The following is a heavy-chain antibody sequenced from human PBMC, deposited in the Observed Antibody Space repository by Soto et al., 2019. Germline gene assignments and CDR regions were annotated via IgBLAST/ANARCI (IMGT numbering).Heavy chain of an antibody. CDR1: GGTFSSYA. Sequence: QVQLVQSGAEVKKPGSSVKVSCKASGGTFSSYAISWVRQAPGQGLGWRGGIIPIFGTANYAQKFQGRVTITADESTSTAYMELSSLRSEDTAVYYCATMATASYYFDYWGQGTLVTVSS. CDR2: IIPIFGTA. D-gene: IGHD5-18*01. J-gene: IGHJ4*02. CDR3: ATMATASYYFDY. V-gene: IGHV1-69*01.